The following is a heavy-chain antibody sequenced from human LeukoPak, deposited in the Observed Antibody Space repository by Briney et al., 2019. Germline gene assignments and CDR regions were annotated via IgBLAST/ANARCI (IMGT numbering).Heavy chain of an antibody. CDR1: GFAFSSYA. V-gene: IGHV3-23*01. J-gene: IGHJ4*02. CDR2: IRGSDDST. Sequence: GGSLRLSCAASGFAFSSYAMGWVRQAPGKGLEWVSTIRGSDDSTYYADSVKGRFTISRDNAKNSLYLQMNSLRAEDTAVYYCARRVSYFDYWGQGTLVTVSS. CDR3: ARRVSYFDY.